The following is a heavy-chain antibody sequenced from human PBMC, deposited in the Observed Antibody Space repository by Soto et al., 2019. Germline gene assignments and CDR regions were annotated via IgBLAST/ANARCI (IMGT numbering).Heavy chain of an antibody. Sequence: ASVKVSCKASGGTFSSYAISWVRQAPGQGLEWMGGIIPIFGTANYAQKFQGRVTITADKSTSTAYMELSSLRSEDTAVYYCASSFGFDSSGYYDAFDIWGQGTMVTVSS. D-gene: IGHD3-22*01. V-gene: IGHV1-69*06. CDR3: ASSFGFDSSGYYDAFDI. J-gene: IGHJ3*02. CDR1: GGTFSSYA. CDR2: IIPIFGTA.